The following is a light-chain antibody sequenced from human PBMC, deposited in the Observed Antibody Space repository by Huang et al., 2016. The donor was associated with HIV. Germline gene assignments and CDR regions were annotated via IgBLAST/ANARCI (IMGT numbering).Light chain of an antibody. CDR1: QHLGSN. CDR3: QQYNKWPRT. J-gene: IGKJ1*01. Sequence: DILMTQSPVTLSVPPGERATRSCRASQHLGSNLAWYQQKPGHPPRRLIYDASTRATGVPARFSGSGSKTDFNLTIDSLQSEDSALYFCQQYNKWPRTFGQGTKLEIK. V-gene: IGKV3D-15*01. CDR2: DAS.